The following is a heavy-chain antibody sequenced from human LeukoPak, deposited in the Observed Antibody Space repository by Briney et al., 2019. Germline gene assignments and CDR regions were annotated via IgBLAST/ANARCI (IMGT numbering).Heavy chain of an antibody. D-gene: IGHD3-22*01. Sequence: PGGSLRLSCAASGFTFSRHWMSWVRQAPGKGLEWVATIKQGGGENYYVDSVKGRFTISRDNAKNTLYLQINSLRAEDTAVYYCARPSQYYYDSSGYTNWFDPWGQGTLVTVSS. CDR1: GFTFSRHW. J-gene: IGHJ5*02. CDR3: ARPSQYYYDSSGYTNWFDP. V-gene: IGHV3-7*01. CDR2: IKQGGGEN.